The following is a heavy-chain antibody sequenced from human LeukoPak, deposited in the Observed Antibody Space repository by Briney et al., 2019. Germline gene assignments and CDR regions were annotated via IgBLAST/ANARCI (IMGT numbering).Heavy chain of an antibody. CDR1: GGIFSSYA. CDR2: IIPIFGIA. CDR3: ARVFYGGISDYYFDY. Sequence: SVKVSCKASGGIFSSYAISWVRQAPGQGLEWMGRIIPIFGIANYAQKFQGRVTITADKSTSTAYMELSSLRSEDTAVYYCARVFYGGISDYYFDYWGQGTLVTVSS. V-gene: IGHV1-69*04. D-gene: IGHD4-23*01. J-gene: IGHJ4*02.